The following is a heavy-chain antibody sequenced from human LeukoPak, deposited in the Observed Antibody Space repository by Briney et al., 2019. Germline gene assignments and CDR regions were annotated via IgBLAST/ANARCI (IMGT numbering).Heavy chain of an antibody. CDR1: GFSLSTSEVG. J-gene: IGHJ4*02. Sequence: SGPTLVKPTQTLTLTCTFSGFSLSTSEVGVGWIRQPPGKALEWLAPIYWNDDKRYSPSLKSRLTITKDTSKNQVVLTMTNMDPVDTATYYCAHRRDDGLVDYWGQGTLVTVPS. D-gene: IGHD4-17*01. V-gene: IGHV2-5*01. CDR3: AHRRDDGLVDY. CDR2: IYWNDDK.